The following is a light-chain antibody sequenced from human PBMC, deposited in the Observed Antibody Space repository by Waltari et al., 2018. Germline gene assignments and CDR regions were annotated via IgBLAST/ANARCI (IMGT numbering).Light chain of an antibody. J-gene: IGKJ1*01. V-gene: IGKV1-39*01. Sequence: DIQMTQSPSSLSASIGDRVTISCRSSQFVSSYLNWFQQKPGKPPKLLIYETASLQSGGPSRFSGDGAGTDFTLTISSLQPDDFATYYCQQSYTSPPTFGQGTNVEIK. CDR2: ETA. CDR3: QQSYTSPPT. CDR1: QFVSSY.